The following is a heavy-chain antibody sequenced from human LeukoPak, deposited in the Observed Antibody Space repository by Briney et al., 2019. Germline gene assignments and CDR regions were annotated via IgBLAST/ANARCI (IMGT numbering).Heavy chain of an antibody. Sequence: SQTLSLTFTVSGGSISSGGYYWSWIRQHPGKGLEWIGYIYYSGSTYYNPSLKSRVTISVDTSKNQFSLKLGSVTAADTAVYYCASGQDYGDYAGGETYYFDYWGQGTLVTVSS. V-gene: IGHV4-31*03. CDR1: GGSISSGGYY. CDR2: IYYSGST. CDR3: ASGQDYGDYAGGETYYFDY. J-gene: IGHJ4*02. D-gene: IGHD4-17*01.